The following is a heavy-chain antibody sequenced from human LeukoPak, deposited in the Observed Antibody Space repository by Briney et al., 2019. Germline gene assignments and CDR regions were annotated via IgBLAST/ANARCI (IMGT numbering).Heavy chain of an antibody. D-gene: IGHD6-19*01. CDR3: ARLAGTDFDY. J-gene: IGHJ4*02. CDR1: GFSFSDHY. V-gene: IGHV3-11*03. CDR2: ISSSRSFT. Sequence: PGGSLRLSCAASGFSFSDHYMSWIRQAPGKGLEWVSYISSSRSFTNYADSVKGRFTISRDTAKNSLYLQMNSLRAEDTAVYYCARLAGTDFDYWGQGTLVTVSS.